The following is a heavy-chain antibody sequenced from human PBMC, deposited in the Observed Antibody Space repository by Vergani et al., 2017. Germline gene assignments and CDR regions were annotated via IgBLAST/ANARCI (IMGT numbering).Heavy chain of an antibody. J-gene: IGHJ5*02. V-gene: IGHV4-39*01. D-gene: IGHD6-19*01. Sequence: QLQLQESGPGLVKPSATLSLTCSVSVASIRSSTYYWGWIRQPPGKGLEWIASIYYSGITYYNTSLKSRVTISVDTSKNQFSLKLSSVTVADTAVYFCARHSTVEWLVKLGWIDPWGQGILVIVSS. CDR2: IYYSGIT. CDR3: ARHSTVEWLVKLGWIDP. CDR1: VASIRSSTYY.